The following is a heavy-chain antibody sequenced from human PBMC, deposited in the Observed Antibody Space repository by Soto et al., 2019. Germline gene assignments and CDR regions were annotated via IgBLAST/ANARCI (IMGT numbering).Heavy chain of an antibody. J-gene: IGHJ4*02. CDR2: ISGTGGST. V-gene: IGHV3-23*01. Sequence: EAQLLESGGGLVQPGGSLRLSCAASGFTFSSHAMSWVRQAPGKGLEWVSGISGTGGSTYYADSVKGRFTISRDNSKNTLYLQMNSLRAEDTAVYYCRKDRNIFNSDGGGFDYWGQGTLVTVSS. D-gene: IGHD3-9*01. CDR1: GFTFSSHA. CDR3: RKDRNIFNSDGGGFDY.